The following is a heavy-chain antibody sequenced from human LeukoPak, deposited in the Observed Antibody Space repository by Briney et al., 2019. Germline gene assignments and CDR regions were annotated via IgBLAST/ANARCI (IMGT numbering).Heavy chain of an antibody. V-gene: IGHV1-8*03. D-gene: IGHD1-26*01. J-gene: IGHJ4*02. CDR3: ARVAGSIDY. Sequence: GASVEVSCKASGYSVTTYDINWVRQATGQGLEWMGWMNLKSGYTGYAQKFQGRVTITRDTSTSTVYMELSSLSSEDTAVYYCARVAGSIDYWGQGTLVTVSS. CDR2: MNLKSGYT. CDR1: GYSVTTYD.